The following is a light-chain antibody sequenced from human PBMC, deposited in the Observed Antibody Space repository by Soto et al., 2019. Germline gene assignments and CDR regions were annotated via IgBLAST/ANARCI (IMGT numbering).Light chain of an antibody. CDR3: QQRSTWPLT. Sequence: EIVLTQSPATLSLSPGESATLSCRATRSVSSYLAWYQQKPGQAPRLLIYDASSRPTDIPARFSGSGSGTDSTITNSSLEPEDFALDSWQQRSTWPLTFGQGTRMQI. CDR2: DAS. J-gene: IGKJ5*01. CDR1: RSVSSY. V-gene: IGKV3-11*01.